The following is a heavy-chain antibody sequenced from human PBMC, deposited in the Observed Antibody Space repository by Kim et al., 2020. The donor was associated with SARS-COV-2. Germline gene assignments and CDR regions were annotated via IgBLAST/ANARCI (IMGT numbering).Heavy chain of an antibody. J-gene: IGHJ3*02. CDR2: IYYSGST. CDR3: ARPRTAVAAPEGDAFDI. V-gene: IGHV4-39*01. D-gene: IGHD6-19*01. Sequence: ETLSLTCTVSGGSISSSSYYWGWIRQPPGKGLEWIGSIYYSGSTYYNPSLKSRVTISVDTSKNQFSLKLSSVTAADTAVYYCARPRTAVAAPEGDAFDIWGQGTMVTVSA. CDR1: GGSISSSSYY.